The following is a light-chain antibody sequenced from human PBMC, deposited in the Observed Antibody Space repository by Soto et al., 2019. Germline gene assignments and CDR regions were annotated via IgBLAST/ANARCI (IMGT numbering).Light chain of an antibody. J-gene: IGKJ1*01. Sequence: IVLTQFPGTLSLSPGESATLSCRASLSVTSRYFHWYQQKPGQAPRLLIKGASTRAPDIPERFSGSGSGTDFTLTIDRLEPEDFAVYYCQHYGSSRCTFGQGTRVDIK. CDR1: LSVTSRY. CDR2: GAS. V-gene: IGKV3-20*01. CDR3: QHYGSSRCT.